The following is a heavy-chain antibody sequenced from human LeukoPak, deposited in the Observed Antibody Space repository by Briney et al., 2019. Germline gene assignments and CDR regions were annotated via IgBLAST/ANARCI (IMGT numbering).Heavy chain of an antibody. CDR1: GFTLSRYW. CDR2: IKEDGSEK. V-gene: IGHV3-7*04. D-gene: IGHD2-2*01. CDR3: ARGYCSSTSCSRPPDY. J-gene: IGHJ4*02. Sequence: GGSLRLSCAASGFTLSRYWMTWVRQSPGEGLEWVANIKEDGSEKYYVDSVKGRLTISRDNAKNSLYLQMNSLRAEDTAVYYCARGYCSSTSCSRPPDYWGQGTLVTVSS.